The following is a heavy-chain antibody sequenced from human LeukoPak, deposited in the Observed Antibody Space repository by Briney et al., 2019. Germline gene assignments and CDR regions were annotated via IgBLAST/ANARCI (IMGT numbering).Heavy chain of an antibody. CDR1: GFTFSSYW. CDR2: IGQDGSAK. V-gene: IGHV3-7*01. J-gene: IGHJ4*02. Sequence: GGSLRLSCATSGFTFSSYWMSWVRQVPGKGLEWVASIGQDGSAKTYVDSVKGRFTISRDNAKNSLYLQMNSLRAEDTAVYYCAREDSSSSLAPYFDYWGQGTLVTVSS. D-gene: IGHD6-6*01. CDR3: AREDSSSSLAPYFDY.